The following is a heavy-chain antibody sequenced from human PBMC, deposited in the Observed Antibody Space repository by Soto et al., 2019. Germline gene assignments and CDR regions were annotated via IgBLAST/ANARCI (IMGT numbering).Heavy chain of an antibody. CDR2: IYYSGST. V-gene: IGHV4-59*08. CDR3: ARQATELRIYYYYYTDV. J-gene: IGHJ6*03. CDR1: GGSISSYY. Sequence: QVQLQESGPGLVKPSETLSLTCTVSGGSISSYYWSWIRQPPGKGLEWIGYIYYSGSTNYNPSLKSRVTISVDTSKKQFSLKLSSATAADTAVYYCARQATELRIYYYYYTDVWGKGTTVTVSS. D-gene: IGHD1-7*01.